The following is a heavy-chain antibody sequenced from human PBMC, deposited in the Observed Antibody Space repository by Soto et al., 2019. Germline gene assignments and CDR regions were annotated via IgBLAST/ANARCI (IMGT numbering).Heavy chain of an antibody. V-gene: IGHV3-21*01. Sequence: VQVVESGGGLVRAGGSLRLSCAAFGFTFNTYDMNWVRQAPGKGLEWVSSITTSSAYIYYADSLKGRITISRDNAKNSLLLQMNSLRAEDTAVYYCVRSGTARLLRHSWFDTWGQGTLVTVSS. CDR2: ITTSSAYI. CDR1: GFTFNTYD. CDR3: VRSGTARLLRHSWFDT. J-gene: IGHJ5*02. D-gene: IGHD2-21*01.